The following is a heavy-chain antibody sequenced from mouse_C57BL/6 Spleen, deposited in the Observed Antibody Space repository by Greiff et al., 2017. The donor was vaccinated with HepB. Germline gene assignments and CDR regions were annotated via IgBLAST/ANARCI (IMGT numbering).Heavy chain of an antibody. Sequence: EVKVVESGGGLVKPGGSLKLSCAASGFTFSDYGMHWVRQAPEKGLEWVAYISSGSSTIYYADTVKGRFTLTRDNAKTTLFLQMTSLRSEDTAMYYCARAGVYYGNYLYAMDYWGQGTSVTVSS. V-gene: IGHV5-17*01. CDR1: GFTFSDYG. J-gene: IGHJ4*01. CDR3: ARAGVYYGNYLYAMDY. D-gene: IGHD2-1*01. CDR2: ISSGSSTI.